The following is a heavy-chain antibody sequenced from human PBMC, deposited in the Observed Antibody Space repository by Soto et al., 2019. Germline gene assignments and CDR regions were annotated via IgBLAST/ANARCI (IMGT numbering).Heavy chain of an antibody. V-gene: IGHV1-69*13. CDR1: GGTFSTFP. CDR2: ILPVSGTT. J-gene: IGHJ4*02. D-gene: IGHD1-7*01. Sequence: SVKVSCKSSGGTFSTFPINWVRQAPGQGLEWMGAILPVSGTTNYAQKFQGRVTFSADESTTTAYMEVSSLRSEDTAVYYCARDRTGTTLGYFDYWGQGTLVTVSS. CDR3: ARDRTGTTLGYFDY.